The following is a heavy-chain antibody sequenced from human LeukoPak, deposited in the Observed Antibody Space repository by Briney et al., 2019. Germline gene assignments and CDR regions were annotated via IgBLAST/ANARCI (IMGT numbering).Heavy chain of an antibody. J-gene: IGHJ3*02. V-gene: IGHV4-31*03. CDR1: GVSVSDGRYY. Sequence: SETLSLTCNVSGVSVSDGRYYWTWIRQHPGKGLEWIGYKYYSGSAKYNPPLKSRLTISIDTAKNQFSLQLSSVTAADTATYYCATPYCSSLSCLDVFNMWGQGTRVTVSS. D-gene: IGHD2-2*01. CDR2: KYYSGSA. CDR3: ATPYCSSLSCLDVFNM.